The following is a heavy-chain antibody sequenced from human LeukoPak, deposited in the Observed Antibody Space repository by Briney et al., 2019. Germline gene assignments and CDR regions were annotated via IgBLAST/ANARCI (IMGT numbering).Heavy chain of an antibody. CDR1: GGSISSSSYY. J-gene: IGHJ4*02. D-gene: IGHD1-7*01. CDR2: IYYSGST. Sequence: SETLSLTCTVSGGSISSSSYYWGWIRQPPGKGLEWIGSIYYSGSTYYNPSLKSRVTISVDTSQNQFFLKLTSVTAADTAVYYCARDTLELRFWGQGILVTVSS. CDR3: ARDTLELRF. V-gene: IGHV4-39*07.